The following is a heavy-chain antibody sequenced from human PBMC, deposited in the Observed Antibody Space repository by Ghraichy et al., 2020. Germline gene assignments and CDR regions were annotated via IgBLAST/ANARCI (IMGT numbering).Heavy chain of an antibody. J-gene: IGHJ3*02. CDR3: ARGEDCSGGSCSRGPSDAFDI. D-gene: IGHD2-15*01. Sequence: SETLSLTCTVSGGSVSRGSYYWSWIRQPPGKGLEWIGYIYYSGSTNYNPSLKSRVTISVDTSKNQFSLNLSSVTAADTAVYYCARGEDCSGGSCSRGPSDAFDIWGQGTMVTVSS. CDR1: GGSVSRGSYY. V-gene: IGHV4-61*01. CDR2: IYYSGST.